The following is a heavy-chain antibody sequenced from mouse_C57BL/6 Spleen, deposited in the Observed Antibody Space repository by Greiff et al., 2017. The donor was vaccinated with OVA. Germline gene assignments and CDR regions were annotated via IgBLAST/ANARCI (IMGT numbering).Heavy chain of an antibody. CDR2: ISTYYGDA. CDR3: APYYGSSSYAMDY. J-gene: IGHJ4*01. Sequence: VKLVESGPELVRPGVSVKISCKGSGYTFTDYAMHWVKQSHAKSLEWIGVISTYYGDASYNQKFKDKATMTVDKSTSTAYMELARLTSEDSAVYYCAPYYGSSSYAMDYWGQGTSVTVSS. V-gene: IGHV1-67*01. CDR1: GYTFTDYA. D-gene: IGHD1-1*01.